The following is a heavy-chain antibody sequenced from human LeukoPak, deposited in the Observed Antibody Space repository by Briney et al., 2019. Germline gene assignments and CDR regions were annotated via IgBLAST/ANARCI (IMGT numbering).Heavy chain of an antibody. CDR3: ARDQGLTAPPPYGLDV. Sequence: LVKVSCKTSGGTFSSSAITWVHQAPGQGLEWMGRIIPVLNITTYAQKFQGSVTITADTSTSTVYMELSSLRSEETAVYYCARDQGLTAPPPYGLDVWGQGTTVIVSS. CDR1: GGTFSSSA. D-gene: IGHD5-18*01. V-gene: IGHV1-69*04. J-gene: IGHJ6*02. CDR2: IIPVLNIT.